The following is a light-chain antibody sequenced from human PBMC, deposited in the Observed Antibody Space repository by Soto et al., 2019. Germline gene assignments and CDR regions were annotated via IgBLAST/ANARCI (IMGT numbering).Light chain of an antibody. CDR2: AAS. Sequence: DIQLTQSHFTLFASVGEEVTLPCLASQSISSWLAWYQQKPGKAPKLLIYAASGLQTGVPSRFSGSGSGTDFTLSISSLQREDFATYYCQQSYITPPGTLGQGTKVDIK. CDR1: QSISSW. V-gene: IGKV1-39*01. J-gene: IGKJ1*01. CDR3: QQSYITPPGT.